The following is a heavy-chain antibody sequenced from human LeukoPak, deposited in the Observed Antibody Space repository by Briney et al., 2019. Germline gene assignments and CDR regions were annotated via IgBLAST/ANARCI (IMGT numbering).Heavy chain of an antibody. CDR1: GGSISSISSY. V-gene: IGHV4-39*01. D-gene: IGHD1-26*01. Sequence: SETLSLTCTVSGGSISSISSYWGWFRQPPGKGLEWIGYIYCSGSTFYNPSLKSRVTISVDTTKNQFSLKLSSVTAADTAVYYCARRARWEYSFDYWGQGTLVTVSS. CDR3: ARRARWEYSFDY. CDR2: IYCSGST. J-gene: IGHJ4*02.